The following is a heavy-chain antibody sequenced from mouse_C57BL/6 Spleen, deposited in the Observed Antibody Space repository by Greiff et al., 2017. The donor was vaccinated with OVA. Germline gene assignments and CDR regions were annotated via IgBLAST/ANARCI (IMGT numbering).Heavy chain of an antibody. CDR1: GFNIKNTY. D-gene: IGHD3-2*02. Sequence: VQLQQSVAELVRPGASVKLSCTASGFNIKNTYMHWVKQRPEQGLEWIGRIDPANGNTKYAPKFQGKATITADTSSNTAYLQLSSLTSEHTAIYYCVGGDSSGYKAMDYWGQGTSVTVSS. CDR3: VGGDSSGYKAMDY. CDR2: IDPANGNT. J-gene: IGHJ4*01. V-gene: IGHV14-3*01.